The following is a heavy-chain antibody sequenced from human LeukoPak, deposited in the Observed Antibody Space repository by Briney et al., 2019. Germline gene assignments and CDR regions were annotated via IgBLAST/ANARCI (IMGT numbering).Heavy chain of an antibody. D-gene: IGHD3-3*01. CDR2: IYHSGST. CDR3: ARDSYDFWSGYVRFDP. V-gene: IGHV4-38-2*02. Sequence: SETLSLTCAVYGGSFSGYYWGWIRQPPGKGLEWIGSIYHSGSTYYNPSLKSRVTISVDTSKNQFSLKLSSVTAADTAVYYCARDSYDFWSGYVRFDPWGQGTLVTVSS. CDR1: GGSFSGYY. J-gene: IGHJ5*02.